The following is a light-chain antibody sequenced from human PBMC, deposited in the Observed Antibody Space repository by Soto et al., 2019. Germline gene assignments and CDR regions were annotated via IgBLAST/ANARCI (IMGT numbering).Light chain of an antibody. CDR1: QSLINF. CDR3: QQRSNWPDP. J-gene: IGKJ5*01. CDR2: DAS. Sequence: IVLTQSPATLSLSPGGRATLSCRASQSLINFVAWYQHKPGQPPRLLIYDASKRATGIPNRFSGSVSGTDFTLTISSLQPEDFAVYYCQQRSNWPDPFGQGTRLEIK. V-gene: IGKV3-11*01.